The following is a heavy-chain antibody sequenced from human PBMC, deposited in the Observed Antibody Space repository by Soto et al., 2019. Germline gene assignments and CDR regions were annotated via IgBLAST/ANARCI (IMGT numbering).Heavy chain of an antibody. CDR3: ARDRNTMVRGVIMGFDP. CDR1: GGSSSDYY. D-gene: IGHD3-10*01. Sequence: SETLSLTCTVYGGSSSDYYWTWIRQPPGKGLEWIGEINERGTTNYSPSLKSRVTMSPDRSNNQFSLKLSSVTAADTAVYYCARDRNTMVRGVIMGFDPWGQGTLVTVSS. CDR2: INERGTT. V-gene: IGHV4-34*01. J-gene: IGHJ5*02.